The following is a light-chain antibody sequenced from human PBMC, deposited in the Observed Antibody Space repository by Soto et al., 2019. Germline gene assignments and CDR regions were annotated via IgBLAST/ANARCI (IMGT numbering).Light chain of an antibody. J-gene: IGLJ1*01. V-gene: IGLV1-51*01. CDR2: DDD. CDR1: SSNIGGNS. Sequence: QSVMTQPPSVSAAPGQTVTISCSGSSSNIGGNSVSWYQQLPGTAPKLLIYDDDKRPSGIPDRFSGSKSGTSATLDITGFRTGDEADYYCGSWDSSLSAYVFGTGTKLTVL. CDR3: GSWDSSLSAYV.